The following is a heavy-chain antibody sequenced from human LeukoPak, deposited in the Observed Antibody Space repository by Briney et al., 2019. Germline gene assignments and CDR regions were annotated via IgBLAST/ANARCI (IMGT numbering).Heavy chain of an antibody. V-gene: IGHV4-61*09. CDR2: IYPSGIT. J-gene: IGHJ4*02. D-gene: IGHD4-11*01. CDR1: GGPISSGSYY. CDR3: AREYSNPLRYFDY. Sequence: SQTLSLTCTVSGGPISSGSYYWSWIRQPAGKGLEWIGHIYPSGITNYNPSLKSRVTISIDTSRNQFSLNLNSVTAADTAVYYCAREYSNPLRYFDYWGQGTLVTVSS.